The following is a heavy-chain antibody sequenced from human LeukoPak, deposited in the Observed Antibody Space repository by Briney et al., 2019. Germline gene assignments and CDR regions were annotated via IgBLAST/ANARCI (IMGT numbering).Heavy chain of an antibody. CDR2: IYTSGST. CDR3: ARALGGYFDY. J-gene: IGHJ4*02. Sequence: SETLSLTCTVSGGSISSGSYYWSWIRQPAGKGLEWIGRIYTSGSTNYNPSLKSRATISVDTSKNQFSLKLSSATAADTAVYYCARALGGYFDYWGQGTLVTVSS. V-gene: IGHV4-61*02. CDR1: GGSISSGSYY. D-gene: IGHD3-16*01.